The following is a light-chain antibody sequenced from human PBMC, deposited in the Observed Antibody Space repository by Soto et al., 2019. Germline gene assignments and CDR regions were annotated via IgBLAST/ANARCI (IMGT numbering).Light chain of an antibody. CDR1: SSDVGAYNH. CDR3: CSYTTRSTLV. V-gene: IGLV2-14*01. J-gene: IGLJ1*01. Sequence: SALTQPASVSGSPGQSITISCTGTSSDVGAYNHVSWYQQHPGKAPQLIIYEVSNRPSGLSNRFSASKSGNTASLTISGLQAEDEADYYCCSYTTRSTLVFGTGTKLTVL. CDR2: EVS.